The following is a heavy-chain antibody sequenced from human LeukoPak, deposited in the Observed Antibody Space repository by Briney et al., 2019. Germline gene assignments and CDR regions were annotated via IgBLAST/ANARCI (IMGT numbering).Heavy chain of an antibody. V-gene: IGHV4-4*07. CDR1: GGSISSYY. Sequence: SETLSLTCTVSGGSISSYYWSWIRQPAGKGLEWIGRIYTSGSTNYNPSLKSRVTTSVDTSKNQFSLKLSSVTAADTAVYYCARERASSSWYVTPDYYFDYWGQGTLVTVSS. D-gene: IGHD6-13*01. CDR2: IYTSGST. J-gene: IGHJ4*02. CDR3: ARERASSSWYVTPDYYFDY.